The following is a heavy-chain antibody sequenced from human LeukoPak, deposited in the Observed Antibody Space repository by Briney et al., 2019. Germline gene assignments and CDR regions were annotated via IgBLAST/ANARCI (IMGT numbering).Heavy chain of an antibody. D-gene: IGHD5-18*01. CDR1: GYSISSGYY. Sequence: SSETLSLTCTVSGYSISSGYYWGWIRQPPGKGLEWIGSIYYSGSTYYNPSLKSRVTISVDTSKNQFSLKLSSVTAADTAVYYCARQHGYSYGLFDYWGQGTLVTVSS. CDR2: IYYSGST. J-gene: IGHJ4*02. V-gene: IGHV4-38-2*02. CDR3: ARQHGYSYGLFDY.